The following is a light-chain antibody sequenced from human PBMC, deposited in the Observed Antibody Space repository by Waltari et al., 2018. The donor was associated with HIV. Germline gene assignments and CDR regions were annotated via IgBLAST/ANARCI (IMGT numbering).Light chain of an antibody. V-gene: IGLV2-23*02. Sequence: QSALTQAASVSGSPGQSITISCNGPSSDVGNYNLISWYQQYTGKAPTVVIFDVSKRPSGVSNRFSASKSGNTASLTISGLQPEDEADYYCCSYAGKSTYVFGSGTKVTVL. J-gene: IGLJ1*01. CDR2: DVS. CDR3: CSYAGKSTYV. CDR1: SSDVGNYNL.